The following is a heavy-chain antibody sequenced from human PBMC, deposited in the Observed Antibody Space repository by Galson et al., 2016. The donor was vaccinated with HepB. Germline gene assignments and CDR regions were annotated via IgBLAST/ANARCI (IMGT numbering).Heavy chain of an antibody. J-gene: IGHJ4*02. V-gene: IGHV5-51*01. CDR1: GYSFTSYW. CDR2: IYPGDSAT. D-gene: IGHD3/OR15-3a*01. CDR3: ARYLDFLTGYGWWYY. Sequence: QSGAEVKKPGESLKISCKGSGYSFTSYWIGWVRQMPGKGLEWMGIIYPGDSATRYSPSFQGQVTISADKSINTAYLQWSRLRASDTAMYYCARYLDFLTGYGWWYYWGQGTLVTASS.